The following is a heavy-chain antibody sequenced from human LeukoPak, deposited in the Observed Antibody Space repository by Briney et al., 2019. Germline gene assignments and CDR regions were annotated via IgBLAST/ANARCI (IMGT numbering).Heavy chain of an antibody. D-gene: IGHD2-21*01. Sequence: GGSLRLSCAASGFTFSSYGMHWVRQAPGKGLEWVAVISYDGSNKYYADSVKGRFTISRDNSKNTLYLQMNSLRADDTAVYYCAKVFLGDAFDIWGQGTMVTVSS. J-gene: IGHJ3*02. V-gene: IGHV3-30*18. CDR3: AKVFLGDAFDI. CDR1: GFTFSSYG. CDR2: ISYDGSNK.